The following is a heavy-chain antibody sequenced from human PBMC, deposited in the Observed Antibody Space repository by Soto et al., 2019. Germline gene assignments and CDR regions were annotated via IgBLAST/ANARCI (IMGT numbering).Heavy chain of an antibody. Sequence: PSETLSLTCTVSGGSISSYYWSWIRQPPGKGLEWIGYIYYSGSTNYNPSLKSRVTISVDTSKNQFSLKLSSVTAADTAVYYCARLISNSEDFWSGYQSGYFDYWGQGTLVTVSS. CDR3: ARLISNSEDFWSGYQSGYFDY. D-gene: IGHD3-3*01. J-gene: IGHJ4*02. CDR1: GGSISSYY. V-gene: IGHV4-59*08. CDR2: IYYSGST.